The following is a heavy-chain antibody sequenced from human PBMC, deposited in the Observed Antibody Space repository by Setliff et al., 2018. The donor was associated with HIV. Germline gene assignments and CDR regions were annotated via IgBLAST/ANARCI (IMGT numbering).Heavy chain of an antibody. Sequence: TLSPTCAVYGGSFSDYSWSWIRQPPGKGLEWIGEISYSGSTNYNPSLKSRVTISIDTSKNQFSLRLTSVTAADTAVYYCAKSPGFSGYGGSGWGQGTLVTVSS. CDR1: GGSFSDYS. D-gene: IGHD5-12*01. CDR3: AKSPGFSGYGGSG. CDR2: ISYSGST. J-gene: IGHJ4*02. V-gene: IGHV4-34*01.